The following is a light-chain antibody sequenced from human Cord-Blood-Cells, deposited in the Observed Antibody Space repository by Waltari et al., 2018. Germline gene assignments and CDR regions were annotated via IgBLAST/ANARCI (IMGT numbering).Light chain of an antibody. Sequence: ELVLTQSPGTLSLSPGERATLSCMASQRVSSSYLAWYQQKPGQAPRLLIYGASSRATGIPDRFSGSGSGTDFTLTISRLEPEDFAVYYCQQYGSSPYSFGQGTKLEIK. V-gene: IGKV3-20*01. CDR1: QRVSSSY. CDR2: GAS. CDR3: QQYGSSPYS. J-gene: IGKJ2*03.